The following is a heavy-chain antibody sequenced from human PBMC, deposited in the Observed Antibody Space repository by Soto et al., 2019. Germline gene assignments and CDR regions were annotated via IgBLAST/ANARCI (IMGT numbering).Heavy chain of an antibody. J-gene: IGHJ4*02. D-gene: IGHD1-7*01. CDR2: IYRTGST. V-gene: IGHV4-4*02. CDR1: GGSFTSNNW. CDR3: ASRDPGTSVDY. Sequence: SETLSLTCAVSGGSFTSNNWWTLVRQPPGQGLEWIGEIYRTGSTNYNPSLKSRVTISLDKSENQFSLKVTSLTAADTAVYYCASRDPGTSVDYWGQGTLVTVSS.